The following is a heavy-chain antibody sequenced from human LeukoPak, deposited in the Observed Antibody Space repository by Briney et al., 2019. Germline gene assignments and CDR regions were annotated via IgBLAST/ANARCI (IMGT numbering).Heavy chain of an antibody. V-gene: IGHV3-66*01. Sequence: GGSLRLSCAASGFTFSDYYMSWVRQAPGKGLEWVSVIYSGGSTYYADSVKGRFTISRDNSKDTLYLQMNSLRAEDTAVYYCASRFRYYYGSGAFDIWGQGTMVTVSS. J-gene: IGHJ3*02. D-gene: IGHD3-10*01. CDR1: GFTFSDYY. CDR3: ASRFRYYYGSGAFDI. CDR2: IYSGGST.